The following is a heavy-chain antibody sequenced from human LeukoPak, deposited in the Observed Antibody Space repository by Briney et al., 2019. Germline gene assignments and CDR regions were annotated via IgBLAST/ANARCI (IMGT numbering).Heavy chain of an antibody. CDR3: ARDGEMATNSE. V-gene: IGHV3-53*05. CDR2: IYSGGST. D-gene: IGHD5-24*01. CDR1: GGSFSGYY. J-gene: IGHJ4*02. Sequence: ETLSLTCAVYGGSFSGYYWSWVRQAPGKGLEWVSVIYSGGSTYYADSVKGRFTISRDNSKNTLYLQMNSLRAEDTAVYYCARDGEMATNSEWGQGTLVTVSS.